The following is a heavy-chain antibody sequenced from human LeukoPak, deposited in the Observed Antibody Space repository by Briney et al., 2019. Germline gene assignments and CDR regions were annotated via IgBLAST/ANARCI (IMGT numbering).Heavy chain of an antibody. D-gene: IGHD3-16*01. CDR3: ARDGGERGNSAFDV. Sequence: GGSLRLSCAASGFTLTDQYMDWVRRAPGKGLEGIGRSRNKANSYSTEYAASVKDRFVISRDASGNLMYLQMYSLKIDDTAVYFCARDGGERGNSAFDVWGQGTEVTVSS. J-gene: IGHJ3*01. CDR1: GFTLTDQY. CDR2: SRNKANSYST. V-gene: IGHV3-72*01.